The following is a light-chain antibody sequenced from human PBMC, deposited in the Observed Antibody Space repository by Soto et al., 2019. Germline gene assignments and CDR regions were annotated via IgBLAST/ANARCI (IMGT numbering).Light chain of an antibody. CDR1: QSISSW. CDR3: QQFHRYPLT. J-gene: IGKJ4*01. V-gene: IGKV1-5*03. Sequence: DIQMTQSPSTLSASVGDRVTITCRASQSISSWLAWYQQKPGKAPKLLLYKASSLESVVPSRVSGSGSGTRFPLTISSLLPDDFATYYCQQFHRYPLTVGGGAKVESK. CDR2: KAS.